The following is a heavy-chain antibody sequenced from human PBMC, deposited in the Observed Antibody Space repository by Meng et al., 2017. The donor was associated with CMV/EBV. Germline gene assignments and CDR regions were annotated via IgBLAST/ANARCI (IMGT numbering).Heavy chain of an antibody. Sequence: SAKVSCKASGGTFSSYAISWVRQAPGQGLEWRGGIIPIFGRANYAQKFQGSVTITTDESTSTSYMELSSLEYADTAVYYCTRVPRIAARRGYFDYWGQGTLVTVSS. J-gene: IGHJ4*02. CDR1: GGTFSSYA. V-gene: IGHV1-69*05. CDR3: TRVPRIAARRGYFDY. D-gene: IGHD6-6*01. CDR2: IIPIFGRA.